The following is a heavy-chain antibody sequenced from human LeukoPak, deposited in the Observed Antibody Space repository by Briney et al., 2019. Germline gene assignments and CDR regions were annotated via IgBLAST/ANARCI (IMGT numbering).Heavy chain of an antibody. D-gene: IGHD2-2*02. CDR1: GYTFTSYG. CDR2: INAYNGNT. J-gene: IGHJ4*02. Sequence: ASVKVSCKASGYTFTSYGISWVRQAPGQGLEWMGWINAYNGNTNYAQKLQGRVTMTTDTSTSTAYMELRSLRSDDTAVYYCARLRCSSTSCYTDYWGQGTLVTVSS. CDR3: ARLRCSSTSCYTDY. V-gene: IGHV1-18*01.